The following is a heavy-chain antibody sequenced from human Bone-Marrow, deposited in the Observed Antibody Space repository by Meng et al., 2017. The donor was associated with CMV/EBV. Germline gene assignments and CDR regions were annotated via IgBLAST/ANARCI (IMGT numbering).Heavy chain of an antibody. V-gene: IGHV3-21*01. CDR2: ISSSSSYI. CDR3: ARDVDTAMVTGYGMDV. D-gene: IGHD5-18*01. CDR1: GFTFSSYS. J-gene: IGHJ6*02. Sequence: GESLKISCAASGFTFSSYSMNWVRQAPGKGLEWVSSISSSSSYIYYADSVKGRFTISRDNAKNSLYLQMNSLRAEDTAVYYCARDVDTAMVTGYGMDVWGQGNTVNVAS.